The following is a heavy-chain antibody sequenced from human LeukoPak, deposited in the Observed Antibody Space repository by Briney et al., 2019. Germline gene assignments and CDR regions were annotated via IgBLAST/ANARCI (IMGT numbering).Heavy chain of an antibody. CDR2: IRYDGSNK. V-gene: IGHV3-30*02. D-gene: IGHD5-12*01. CDR3: AKTLYSGYDSEADY. Sequence: PGGSLRLSCAASGFTFSSYGMHWVRQAPGKGLEWVAFIRYDGSNKYYADSVKGRFTISRDNSKNTLYLQMNSLRAEDTAVYYCAKTLYSGYDSEADYWGQGTLVTVSS. CDR1: GFTFSSYG. J-gene: IGHJ4*02.